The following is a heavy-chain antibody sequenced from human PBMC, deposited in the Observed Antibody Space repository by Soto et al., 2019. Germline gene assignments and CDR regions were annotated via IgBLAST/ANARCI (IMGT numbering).Heavy chain of an antibody. Sequence: SVKVSCKASGYSFTDYHIHWVRQAPGQGLEWLGRINPKSGGTSTAQKFQGWVTMTTDTSISTASMELTRLTSDDTAIYYCARGDSTDCSNGVCSFFYNHDMDVWGQGTTVTVSS. J-gene: IGHJ6*02. D-gene: IGHD2-8*01. CDR2: INPKSGGT. CDR1: GYSFTDYH. V-gene: IGHV1-2*04. CDR3: ARGDSTDCSNGVCSFFYNHDMDV.